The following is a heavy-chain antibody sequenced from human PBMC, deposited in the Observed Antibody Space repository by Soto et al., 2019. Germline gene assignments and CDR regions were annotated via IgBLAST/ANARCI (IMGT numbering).Heavy chain of an antibody. D-gene: IGHD5-18*01. CDR1: GYTVTGYY. CDR2: INPSSGGA. V-gene: IGHV1-2*04. Sequence: ASVKVSCKASGYTVTGYYLHWVRQAPGQGLEWMGWINPSSGGANIAQKFQGWVTMTRDTSIDTAYMELTRLRSDDTAVYYCARDAAMGDYYHYGMDVWGQGTPVTVSS. CDR3: ARDAAMGDYYHYGMDV. J-gene: IGHJ6*02.